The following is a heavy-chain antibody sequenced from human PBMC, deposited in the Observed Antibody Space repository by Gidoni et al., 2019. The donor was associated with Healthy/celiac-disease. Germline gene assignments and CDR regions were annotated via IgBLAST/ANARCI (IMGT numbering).Heavy chain of an antibody. CDR2: IWYDGSNK. CDR1: GFTFSSYG. Sequence: QVQLVESGGGVVQPGRSLRLSCAASGFTFSSYGMHWVRQAPGKGLGWVAVIWYDGSNKYYADSVKGRFTISRDNSKNTLYLQMNSLRAEDTAVYYCARERWELLSWYYGMDVWGQGTTVTVSS. V-gene: IGHV3-33*01. D-gene: IGHD1-26*01. J-gene: IGHJ6*02. CDR3: ARERWELLSWYYGMDV.